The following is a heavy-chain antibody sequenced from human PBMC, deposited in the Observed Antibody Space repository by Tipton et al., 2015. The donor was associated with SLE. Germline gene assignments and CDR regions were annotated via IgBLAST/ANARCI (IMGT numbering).Heavy chain of an antibody. J-gene: IGHJ6*03. Sequence: TLSLTCTVSGDSISSSSYYWGWIRQPPGKGLEWIGNMYYSGSAYYNPSLKSRVTISVDPSKNQLSLRLSSVTAADTAVYYCARAPGLERSYYYYYYMDVWGKGTAVNVSS. V-gene: IGHV4-39*07. CDR1: GDSISSSSYY. CDR2: MYYSGSA. D-gene: IGHD1-1*01. CDR3: ARAPGLERSYYYYYYMDV.